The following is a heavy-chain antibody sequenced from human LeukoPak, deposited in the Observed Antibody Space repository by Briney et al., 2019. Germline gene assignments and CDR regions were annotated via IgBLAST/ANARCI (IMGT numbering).Heavy chain of an antibody. CDR1: GFAFSTYW. CDR3: AKMYGGTYIGN. V-gene: IGHV3-7*01. J-gene: IGHJ4*02. Sequence: PGGSLRLSCEASGFAFSTYWMSWVRQAPGKGLEWVANINQDGSQTYHADSVKGRFTISRDNAKNSLYLQMNSLRDEDTAVYYCAKMYGGTYIGNWGQGTLVTVSA. CDR2: INQDGSQT. D-gene: IGHD1-26*01.